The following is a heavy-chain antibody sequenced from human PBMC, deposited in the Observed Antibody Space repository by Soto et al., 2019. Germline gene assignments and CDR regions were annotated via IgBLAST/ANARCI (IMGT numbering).Heavy chain of an antibody. CDR2: ITYSGST. Sequence: QVQLQQWGAGLLKPSETLSLTCGVYGGSFSGYYWSWFRQPPGKGLEWIGEITYSGSTTYNPSLKSRVTISVDTSKNQFSLRLSSVTAADTAVYYCARHFSGSYYDDYWDQGSLVTVSS. V-gene: IGHV4-34*01. J-gene: IGHJ4*02. CDR3: ARHFSGSYYDDY. D-gene: IGHD1-26*01. CDR1: GGSFSGYY.